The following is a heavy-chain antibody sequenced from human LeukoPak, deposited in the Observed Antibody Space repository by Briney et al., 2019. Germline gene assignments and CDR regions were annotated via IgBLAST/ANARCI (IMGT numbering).Heavy chain of an antibody. D-gene: IGHD4-23*01. CDR2: ISSSSSTI. CDR3: ARDKATVVTHDAFDI. J-gene: IGHJ3*02. Sequence: GRSLRLSCAASGFTFSSYSMNWVRQAPGKGLEWVSYISSSSSTIYYADSVKGRFTISRDNAKNSLYLQMNSLRAEDTAVYYCARDKATVVTHDAFDIWGQGTMVTVSS. V-gene: IGHV3-48*01. CDR1: GFTFSSYS.